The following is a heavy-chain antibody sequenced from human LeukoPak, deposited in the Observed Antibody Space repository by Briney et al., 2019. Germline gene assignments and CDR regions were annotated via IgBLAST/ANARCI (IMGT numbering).Heavy chain of an antibody. Sequence: SETLSLTCAVYGGSFSGYYWSWIRQPPGKGLEWIGEINHSGSTNYNPSLKSRVPISVDTSKNQFSLKLSSVTAADTAVYYCARHARVAGPFFSGSFRRENWFDPWGQGTLVTVSS. CDR3: ARHARVAGPFFSGSFRRENWFDP. D-gene: IGHD1-26*01. CDR2: INHSGST. V-gene: IGHV4-34*01. CDR1: GGSFSGYY. J-gene: IGHJ5*02.